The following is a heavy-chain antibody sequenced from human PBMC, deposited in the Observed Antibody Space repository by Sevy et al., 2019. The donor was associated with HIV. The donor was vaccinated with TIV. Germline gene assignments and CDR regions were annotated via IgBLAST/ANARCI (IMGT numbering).Heavy chain of an antibody. CDR1: GYTFTSYD. Sequence: ASVKVSCKASGYTFTSYDINWVRQATGQGLEWMGWMNPNSGNTGYAQKFQGTVTMTRNTSISTAYMELSSLRSEDTAVYYCARGFPVIAIVRYYHYGMDVWGQGTTVTVSS. D-gene: IGHD3-10*01. CDR2: MNPNSGNT. CDR3: ARGFPVIAIVRYYHYGMDV. J-gene: IGHJ6*02. V-gene: IGHV1-8*01.